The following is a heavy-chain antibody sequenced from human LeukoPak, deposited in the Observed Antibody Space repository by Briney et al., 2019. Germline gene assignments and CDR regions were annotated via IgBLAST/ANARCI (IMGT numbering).Heavy chain of an antibody. V-gene: IGHV1-18*01. J-gene: IGHJ6*03. D-gene: IGHD2-2*03. CDR3: ARDSGYCGSTSCRDTYYYYYYMDV. CDR1: GYTFNSYG. Sequence: ASVKVSCKASGYTFNSYGISWVRQAPGQGLEWMEWISTHNANTNYAQKLQGRVTMTTDTSTSTAYLELRSLRSDDTAVYYCARDSGYCGSTSCRDTYYYYYYMDVWGKGTTVTVSS. CDR2: ISTHNANT.